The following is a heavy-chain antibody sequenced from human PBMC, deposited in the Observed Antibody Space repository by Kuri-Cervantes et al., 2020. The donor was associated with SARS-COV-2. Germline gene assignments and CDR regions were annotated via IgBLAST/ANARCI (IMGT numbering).Heavy chain of an antibody. V-gene: IGHV3-21*01. CDR3: ARLTGTTSSGAFDI. D-gene: IGHD1-7*01. J-gene: IGHJ3*02. CDR2: ISGSGSYI. CDR1: GFSLSRYT. Sequence: LSLTCAASGFSLSRYTMNWVRQAPGKALEWVSSISGSGSYIYYADSVKGRFTISKESGENSLYLHMNSLRGDDTAVYYCARLTGTTSSGAFDIWGQGTMVTVSS.